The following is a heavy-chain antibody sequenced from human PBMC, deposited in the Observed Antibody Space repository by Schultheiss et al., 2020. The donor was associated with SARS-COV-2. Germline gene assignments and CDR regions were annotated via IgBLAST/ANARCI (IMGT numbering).Heavy chain of an antibody. Sequence: SVKVSCKASGGTFSSYAISWVRQAPGQGLEWMGGIIPIFGTANYAQKFQGRVTITADESTSTAYMELSSLRSEDTAVYYCARDVVSAPTTPISYNWNYVGGWFDPWGQGTLVTVSS. CDR2: IIPIFGTA. J-gene: IGHJ5*02. CDR1: GGTFSSYA. V-gene: IGHV1-69*13. CDR3: ARDVVSAPTTPISYNWNYVGGWFDP. D-gene: IGHD1-7*01.